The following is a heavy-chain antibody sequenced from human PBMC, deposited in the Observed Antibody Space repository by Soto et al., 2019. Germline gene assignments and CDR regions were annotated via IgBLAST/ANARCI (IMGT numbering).Heavy chain of an antibody. Sequence: SQTLSLTCAISGDSVSSNSAAWNWIRQSPSRGLEWLGRTYYRSKWDNDYAVSVKSRITINPDTSKNQFSLQLISVTPGDTAVYYCARDRGAAGGGAYFDSWGQGTLVTVSS. D-gene: IGHD3-16*01. J-gene: IGHJ4*02. CDR3: ARDRGAAGGGAYFDS. CDR1: GDSVSSNSAA. V-gene: IGHV6-1*01. CDR2: TYYRSKWDN.